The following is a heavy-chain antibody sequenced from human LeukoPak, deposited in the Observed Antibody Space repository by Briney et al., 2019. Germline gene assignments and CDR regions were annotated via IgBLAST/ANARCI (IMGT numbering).Heavy chain of an antibody. V-gene: IGHV3-23*01. CDR1: GFTFSSYA. D-gene: IGHD3-10*01. J-gene: IGHJ4*02. CDR2: ISGSGGST. Sequence: GGSLRLSCAASGFTFSSYAMSWVRQAPGKGLEWVSAISGSGGSTYYADSVKGRFTISRDNAKNSLYLQMNSLRAEDTAVYYCARPKGYGSGGYYFDYWGQGTLVTVSS. CDR3: ARPKGYGSGGYYFDY.